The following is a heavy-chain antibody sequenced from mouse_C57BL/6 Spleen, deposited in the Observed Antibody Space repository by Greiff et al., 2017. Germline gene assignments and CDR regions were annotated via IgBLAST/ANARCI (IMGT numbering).Heavy chain of an antibody. Sequence: EVKLQESGPELVKPGASVKMSCKASGYTFTDYNMHWVKQSHGKILEWIGYINPNNGGTSYNQKFKGKATLTVNKSSSTAYMELRSLTSEDSAVYYCAYDYDFAYCGQGTLVTVSA. CDR3: AYDYDFAY. V-gene: IGHV1-22*01. D-gene: IGHD2-4*01. CDR1: GYTFTDYN. CDR2: INPNNGGT. J-gene: IGHJ3*01.